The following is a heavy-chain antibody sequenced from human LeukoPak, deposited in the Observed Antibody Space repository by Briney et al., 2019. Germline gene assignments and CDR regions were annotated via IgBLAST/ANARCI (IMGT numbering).Heavy chain of an antibody. CDR3: ARDLDYYDSSGLGIDY. J-gene: IGHJ4*02. CDR1: GFTFSDYY. D-gene: IGHD3-22*01. Sequence: KPGGSLRLSCAASGFTFSDYYMSWIRQAPGKGLEWVSYISSSGSTIYYADSVKGRFTISRDYAKNSLYLQMNSLRAEDTAVYYCARDLDYYDSSGLGIDYWGQGTLVTVSS. CDR2: ISSSGSTI. V-gene: IGHV3-11*01.